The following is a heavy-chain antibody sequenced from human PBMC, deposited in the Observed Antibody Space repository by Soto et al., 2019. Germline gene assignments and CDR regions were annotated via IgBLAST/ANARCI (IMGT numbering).Heavy chain of an antibody. V-gene: IGHV3-23*01. CDR3: AKESSSGTTLDY. D-gene: IGHD6-19*01. CDR1: GFTFSSST. Sequence: EVQLLESGGGLVQPGGSLRLSCAASGFTFSSSTMNWVRQAPGKGLEWVSTIGSGGSTYYADSVKGQFTISRDNSKNTLYLQMNSLRAEDTAIYYCAKESSSGTTLDYWGQGTLVTVSS. J-gene: IGHJ4*02. CDR2: IGSGGST.